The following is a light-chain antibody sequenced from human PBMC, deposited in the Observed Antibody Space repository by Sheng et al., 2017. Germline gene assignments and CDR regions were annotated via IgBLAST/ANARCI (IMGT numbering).Light chain of an antibody. J-gene: IGKJ1*01. CDR3: LQSDYWRWT. CDR1: QSVNSN. V-gene: IGKV3-15*01. Sequence: EIVMTQSPVTLSVSPGERATLSCRASQSVNSNLAWYQQKPGQAPRLLIYSASTRATGIPARFSGSGSGTEFTLTISSLQSEDFAVYYCLQSDYWRWTFGQGTKVEIK. CDR2: SAS.